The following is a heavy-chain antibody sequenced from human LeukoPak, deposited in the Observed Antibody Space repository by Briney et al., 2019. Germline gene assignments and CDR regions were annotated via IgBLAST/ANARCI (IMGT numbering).Heavy chain of an antibody. D-gene: IGHD3-9*01. CDR2: ISAYNGNT. CDR3: ARDWANYDILTGYYPDY. J-gene: IGHJ4*02. CDR1: GYTFTSYG. V-gene: IGHV1-18*01. Sequence: ASVKVSCKASGYTFTSYGISWVRQAPGQGLEWMGWISAYNGNTNYAQKLQGRVTMTTDTSTSTAYMELRSLRSDDTAVYYCARDWANYDILTGYYPDYWGQGTLVTVSS.